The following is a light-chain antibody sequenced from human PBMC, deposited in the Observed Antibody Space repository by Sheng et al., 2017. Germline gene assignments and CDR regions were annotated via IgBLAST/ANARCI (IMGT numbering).Light chain of an antibody. J-gene: IGKJ2*01. V-gene: IGKV3-20*01. CDR1: QTVSSSY. CDR3: QQFGRSTGT. Sequence: EIVLTQSPGTLSLSPGESATLSCRASQTVSSSYLAWYQQQPGQAPRLLIFGSSNRATGIPDRFSGSGSGSDFTLTISRLEPEDFAVYYCQQFGRSTGTFGQGTKLEIK. CDR2: GSS.